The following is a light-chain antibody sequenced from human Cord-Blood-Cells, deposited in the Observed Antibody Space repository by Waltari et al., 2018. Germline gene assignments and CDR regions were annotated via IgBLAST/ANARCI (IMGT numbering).Light chain of an antibody. Sequence: IQMTQSPSSLSASVGDRVTIPCRASQGVSNYLAWYQQKPGKVPKLLIYAASTLQSGVPSRFSGSGSGTDFTLTISSLQPEDVATYYCQKYNSAPPYTFGQGTKLEIK. CDR3: QKYNSAPPYT. CDR2: AAS. V-gene: IGKV1-27*01. J-gene: IGKJ2*01. CDR1: QGVSNY.